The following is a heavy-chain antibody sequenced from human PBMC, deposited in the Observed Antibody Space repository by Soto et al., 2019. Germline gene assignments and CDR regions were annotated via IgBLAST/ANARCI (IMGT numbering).Heavy chain of an antibody. CDR1: GGSISSYY. CDR3: ARVSSSGWYPFDS. Sequence: QVQLQESGPGLVRPSETLSLTCTVSGGSISSYYWSWIRQPPGKGLEWIGYIYYSGGTNYNPSLKGRVPIPVDASKTQFSLRLSSVTAADTAVYYCARVSSSGWYPFDSWGQGTLVTVSS. J-gene: IGHJ4*02. D-gene: IGHD6-19*01. V-gene: IGHV4-59*01. CDR2: IYYSGGT.